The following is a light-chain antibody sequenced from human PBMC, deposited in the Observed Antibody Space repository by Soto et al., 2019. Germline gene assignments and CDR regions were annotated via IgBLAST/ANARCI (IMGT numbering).Light chain of an antibody. J-gene: IGKJ4*01. Sequence: DIQLTQSPAFLSASVGDRVFITCRASQDIGSYLAWYQQKSGKAPKLPIHTASTLQTGVPFRFSGSGSGTEFTLTISSLQPEDFATYYCQQLNSFPLTFGGGTKVDIK. V-gene: IGKV1-9*01. CDR2: TAS. CDR3: QQLNSFPLT. CDR1: QDIGSY.